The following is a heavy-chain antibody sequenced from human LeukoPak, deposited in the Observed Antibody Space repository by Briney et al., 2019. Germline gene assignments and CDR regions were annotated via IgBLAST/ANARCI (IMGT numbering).Heavy chain of an antibody. J-gene: IGHJ4*02. CDR2: IYYSGST. V-gene: IGHV4-59*01. CDR3: ARDLGENPFDY. CDR1: GGSISSYY. Sequence: SETLSLTCTVSGGSISSYYWSWIRQPPGKGLEWIGYIYYSGSTNYNPSLKSRVTISVDTSKNQFSLKLSSVTAADTAVYYCARDLGENPFDYWGQGTLVTVSS.